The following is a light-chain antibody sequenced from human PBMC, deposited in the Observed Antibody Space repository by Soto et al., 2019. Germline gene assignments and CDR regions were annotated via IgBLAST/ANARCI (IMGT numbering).Light chain of an antibody. CDR2: RAS. Sequence: DVVMTQSPLSLPVTLVEPASISCRSSQILLFIDANSSLSGFPQRPGQSPSRLIYRASNRDSGFPDRFSGSGSGTDFTLKISRVEAEDVGVYFCMQGTHWPPVTFGPGTKLEIK. V-gene: IGKV2-30*01. CDR3: MQGTHWPPVT. J-gene: IGKJ2*01. CDR1: QILLFIDANSS.